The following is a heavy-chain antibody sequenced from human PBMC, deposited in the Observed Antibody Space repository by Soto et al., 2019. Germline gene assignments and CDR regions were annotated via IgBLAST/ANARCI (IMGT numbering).Heavy chain of an antibody. J-gene: IGHJ4*02. V-gene: IGHV3-74*01. CDR3: CGSNNFDF. CDR2: INSDGSST. D-gene: IGHD6-13*01. CDR1: GFNFKNYW. Sequence: EVQLVESGGGLVQPGGSLRLSCATSGFNFKNYWMHWVRQAPGKGLMWVSRINSDGSSTSYADSVKGRFTISRDNAKNTLYLQMNSLRAEDTAVYYCCGSNNFDFWGQGTLVTVSS.